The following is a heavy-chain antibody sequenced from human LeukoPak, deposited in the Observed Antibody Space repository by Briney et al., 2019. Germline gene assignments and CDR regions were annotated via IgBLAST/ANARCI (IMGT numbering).Heavy chain of an antibody. D-gene: IGHD2-2*01. CDR2: IVPIFGKT. CDR3: ARGWGIPAPISWFDP. Sequence: SVKVSCKASGGSFSSNIIGWVRQAPGQGLEWMGGIVPIFGKTKYAQKLQGRVTITTDESSSTAYMELSSLRSDDTAIYYCARGWGIPAPISWFDPWGQGTLVTVSS. J-gene: IGHJ5*02. CDR1: GGSFSSNI. V-gene: IGHV1-69*05.